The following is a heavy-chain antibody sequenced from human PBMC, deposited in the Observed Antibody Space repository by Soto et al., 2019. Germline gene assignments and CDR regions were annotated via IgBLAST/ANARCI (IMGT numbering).Heavy chain of an antibody. D-gene: IGHD1-26*01. V-gene: IGHV4-59*01. J-gene: IGHJ3*02. CDR1: SGSIGTYF. CDR3: ARGRGGTYDAFDI. Sequence: LSLTCTVSSGSIGTYFWSWIRQPPGKGLEWIGYIYYSGTTNYNPSLKSRVTIFLDTSKNQFSPRLSSVTAADTAVYYCARGRGGTYDAFDIWGQGTLVTVSS. CDR2: IYYSGTT.